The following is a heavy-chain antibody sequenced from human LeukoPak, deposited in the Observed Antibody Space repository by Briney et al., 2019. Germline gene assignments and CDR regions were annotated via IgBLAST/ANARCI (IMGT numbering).Heavy chain of an antibody. D-gene: IGHD3-22*01. CDR1: GFTFSSYG. CDR3: AKDPQYYYDSSGYLDP. V-gene: IGHV3-30*18. Sequence: GGSLRLSCAASGFTFSSYGMHWVRQAPGKGLEWVAVISYDGSNKYCADSVKGRFTISRDNSKNTLYLQMNSLRAEDTAVYYCAKDPQYYYDSSGYLDPWGQGTLVTVSS. J-gene: IGHJ5*02. CDR2: ISYDGSNK.